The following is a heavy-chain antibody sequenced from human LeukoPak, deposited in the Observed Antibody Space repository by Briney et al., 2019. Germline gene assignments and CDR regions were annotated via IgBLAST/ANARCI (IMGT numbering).Heavy chain of an antibody. D-gene: IGHD3-22*01. CDR3: ARTYYYDKSGYRPIDH. Sequence: SQTLSLTCAISGDSVSSNSAAWNWIRQSPSRGLAWLGRTYYRSKWYNDYAVSMRSRVPINPDTSKNQFSLQLNSVTPEDTAVYYCARTYYYDKSGYRPIDHWGQGTLVTVSS. V-gene: IGHV6-1*01. J-gene: IGHJ5*02. CDR2: TYYRSKWYN. CDR1: GDSVSSNSAA.